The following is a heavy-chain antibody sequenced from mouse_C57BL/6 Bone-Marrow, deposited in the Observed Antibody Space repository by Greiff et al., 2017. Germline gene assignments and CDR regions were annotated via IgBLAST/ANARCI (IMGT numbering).Heavy chain of an antibody. J-gene: IGHJ3*01. CDR3: ASQTAQATNWFAY. CDR1: GFNIKNTY. D-gene: IGHD3-2*02. V-gene: IGHV14-3*01. Sequence: EVKLMESVAELVRPGASVKLSCTASGFNIKNTYMHWVKQRPEQGLEWIGRIDPANGNTKYAPKFQGKATITADTSSNTAYLQLSSLTSEDTAVYYCASQTAQATNWFAYWGQGTLVTVAA. CDR2: IDPANGNT.